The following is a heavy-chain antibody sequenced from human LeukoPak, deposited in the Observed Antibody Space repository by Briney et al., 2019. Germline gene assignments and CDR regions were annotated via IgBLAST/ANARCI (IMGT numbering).Heavy chain of an antibody. Sequence: ASVKVSCTASGYTFTSYYMHWVRQAPGQGLEWMGIINPSGGSTSYAQKFQGRVTMTRDTSTSTVYMELSSLRSEDTAVYYCARAENWHIVVVTAIQSTAFDIWGQGTMVTVSS. CDR3: ARAENWHIVVVTAIQSTAFDI. CDR1: GYTFTSYY. V-gene: IGHV1-46*01. CDR2: INPSGGST. D-gene: IGHD2-21*02. J-gene: IGHJ3*02.